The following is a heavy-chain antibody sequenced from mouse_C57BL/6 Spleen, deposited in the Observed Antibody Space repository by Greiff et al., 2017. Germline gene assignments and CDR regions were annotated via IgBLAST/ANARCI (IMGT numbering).Heavy chain of an antibody. CDR3: ARLYYGSSYVRFAY. CDR2: INPNNGGT. Sequence: VQLKQSGPELVKPGASVKIPCKASGYTFTDYNMDWVKQSHGKSLEWIGDINPNNGGTIYNQKFKGKATLTVDKSSSTAYMELRSLTSEDTAVYYCARLYYGSSYVRFAYWGQGTLVTVSA. J-gene: IGHJ3*01. CDR1: GYTFTDYN. V-gene: IGHV1-18*01. D-gene: IGHD1-1*01.